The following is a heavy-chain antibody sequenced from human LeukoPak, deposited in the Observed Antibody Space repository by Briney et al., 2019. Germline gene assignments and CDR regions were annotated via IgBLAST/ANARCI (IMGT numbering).Heavy chain of an antibody. CDR3: ARSCSGGSCYVRGWFDP. J-gene: IGHJ5*02. CDR1: GYTFTSYD. D-gene: IGHD2-15*01. V-gene: IGHV1-8*01. CDR2: MNPNSGNT. Sequence: ASVKVSCKASGYTFTSYDINWVRQATGQGLEWMGWMNPNSGNTGYAQKFQGRVTMTRNTSISTAYMELSSLRSEDTAVYYCARSCSGGSCYVRGWFDPWGQETLVTVSS.